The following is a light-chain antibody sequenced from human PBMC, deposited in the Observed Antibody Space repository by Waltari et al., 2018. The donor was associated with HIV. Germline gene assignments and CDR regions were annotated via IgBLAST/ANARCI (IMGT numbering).Light chain of an antibody. CDR3: AAWTDSLSGVV. J-gene: IGLJ2*01. V-gene: IGLV1-47*01. CDR2: SNQ. CDR1: SSNLGSYY. Sequence: QSVLTQPPSASGTPGQRVTTSCSGSSSNLGSYYVYWYQQTPVKAPKPLLSSNQQRPSGVPDRFSGSKSGTSASLAIIGLRSEDEADYYCAAWTDSLSGVVFGGGTKLSVL.